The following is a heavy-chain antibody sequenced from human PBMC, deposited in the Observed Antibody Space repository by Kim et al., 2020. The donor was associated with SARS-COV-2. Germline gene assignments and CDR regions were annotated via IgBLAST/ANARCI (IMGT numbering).Heavy chain of an antibody. J-gene: IGHJ6*03. CDR1: GGSISSYY. CDR2: IYYSGST. V-gene: IGHV4-59*08. Sequence: SETLSLTCTVSGGSISSYYWSWIRQPPGKGLEWIGYIYYSGSTNYNPSLKSRVTISVDTSKNQFSLKLSSVTAADTAVYYCARLPLGFLSYYYMDVWGKGTTVTVSS. CDR3: ARLPLGFLSYYYMDV. D-gene: IGHD3-3*01.